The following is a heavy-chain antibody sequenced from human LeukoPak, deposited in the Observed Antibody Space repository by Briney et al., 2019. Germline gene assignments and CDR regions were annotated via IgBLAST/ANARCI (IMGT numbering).Heavy chain of an antibody. CDR1: GFTFDDYG. V-gene: IGHV3-20*04. CDR2: INWNGGST. Sequence: PGGSLRLSCAASGFTFDDYGMSWVRQAPGKGLEWVSGINWNGGSTGYADSVKGRFTISRDNSKNTLYLQMNSLRAEDTAVYYCAKDRNYYDSSGRDAFDIWGQGTMVTVSS. D-gene: IGHD3-22*01. CDR3: AKDRNYYDSSGRDAFDI. J-gene: IGHJ3*02.